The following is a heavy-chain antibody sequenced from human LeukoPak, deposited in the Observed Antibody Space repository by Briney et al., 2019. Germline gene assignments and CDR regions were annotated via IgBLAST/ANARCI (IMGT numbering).Heavy chain of an antibody. V-gene: IGHV3-23*01. D-gene: IGHD2/OR15-2a*01. J-gene: IGHJ6*02. CDR3: AKYQVWGAPPYYFYAMDV. Sequence: GGPLRLSCAASGFTLSSYAMSWVRQPPGKGLEWVSTLSYTGSDTYYADSVKGRFTISRDTSKTTLYLQMSGLRAEDTAVYHCAKYQVWGAPPYYFYAMDVWGQGTTVTVSS. CDR2: LSYTGSDT. CDR1: GFTLSSYA.